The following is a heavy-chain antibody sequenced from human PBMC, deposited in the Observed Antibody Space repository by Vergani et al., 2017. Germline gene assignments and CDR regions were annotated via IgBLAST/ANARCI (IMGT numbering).Heavy chain of an antibody. V-gene: IGHV1-69*12. CDR2: IIPIFGTA. Sequence: QVQLVQSGAEVKKPGSSVKVSCKASGGTFSSYAISWVRQAPGQGLEWMGGIIPIFGTANYAQKFQGRVTITADESTSTAYMELSSLRSEDTAVYYCVRHGLGELTGNYYGMDVWGQGTTVTVSS. J-gene: IGHJ6*02. CDR1: GGTFSSYA. D-gene: IGHD3-16*01. CDR3: VRHGLGELTGNYYGMDV.